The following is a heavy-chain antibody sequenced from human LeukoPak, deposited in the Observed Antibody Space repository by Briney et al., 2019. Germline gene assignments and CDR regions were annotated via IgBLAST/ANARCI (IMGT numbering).Heavy chain of an antibody. J-gene: IGHJ6*02. Sequence: GASVKVSCKASGYTFTSYDINWVRQATGQGLEWMGWMNPNSGNTGYAQKFQGRVTMTRNTSISTAYMELSSLRSEDTAVYYCARASMIVRSPAPPYYYGMDVWGQGTTVTVSS. V-gene: IGHV1-8*01. CDR3: ARASMIVRSPAPPYYYGMDV. CDR1: GYTFTSYD. D-gene: IGHD3-22*01. CDR2: MNPNSGNT.